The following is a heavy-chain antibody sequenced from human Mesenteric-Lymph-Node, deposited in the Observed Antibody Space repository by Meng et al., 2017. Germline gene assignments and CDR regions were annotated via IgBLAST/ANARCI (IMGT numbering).Heavy chain of an antibody. CDR2: INHSGST. Sequence: QVQVKQGGAGLLKPSEPLSLTCALYGGSFSGYYWTWIRQPPGKGLEWIGEINHSGSTNYNPSLKSRVTISVDKSKNQLSLKLNPVTAADTAVYYCASSDYYRSDYWGQGTLVTVSS. CDR1: GGSFSGYY. V-gene: IGHV4-34*01. J-gene: IGHJ4*02. D-gene: IGHD3-22*01. CDR3: ASSDYYRSDY.